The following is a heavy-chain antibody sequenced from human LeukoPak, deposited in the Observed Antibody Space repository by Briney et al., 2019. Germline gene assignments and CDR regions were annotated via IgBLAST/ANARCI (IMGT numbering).Heavy chain of an antibody. V-gene: IGHV3-23*01. CDR3: AKLPTVYGVADSFDM. Sequence: PGRSLRLSCEASGFTFSSYEMSWVRQAPGKGLEWVSGLNENGMKTDYADSVKGRFIISRDNSRNTLYLQMSSLKVEDTAVYYCAKLPTVYGVADSFDMWGQGTTVTVSS. CDR1: GFTFSSYE. CDR2: LNENGMKT. D-gene: IGHD2-8*01. J-gene: IGHJ3*02.